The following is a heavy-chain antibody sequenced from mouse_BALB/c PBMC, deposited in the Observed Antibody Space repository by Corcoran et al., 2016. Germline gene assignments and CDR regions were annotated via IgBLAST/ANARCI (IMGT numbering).Heavy chain of an antibody. CDR2: IDPENGNT. CDR3: ARYYDNYYFDY. CDR1: GFNIKDYY. D-gene: IGHD2-1*01. V-gene: IGHV14-1*02. J-gene: IGHJ2*01. Sequence: EVQLQQSGAELVKPGALVKLSCKASGFNIKDYYMHWVKQRPEQGLEWIGWIDPENGNTIYDPKFQGKASITADTSSNTAYLQLSSLTSEDTAVYYCARYYDNYYFDYWGQGTTLTVSS.